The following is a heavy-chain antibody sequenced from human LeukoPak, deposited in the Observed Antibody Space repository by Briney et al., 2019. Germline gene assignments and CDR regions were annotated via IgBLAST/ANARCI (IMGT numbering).Heavy chain of an antibody. V-gene: IGHV4-59*01. CDR1: GGSISSYY. CDR3: ATSPGIAVAADI. Sequence: PSETLSLTCTVSGGSISSYYWSWIRQPPGKGLEWIGYIYYGGSTNYNPSLKSRVTISVDTSKNQFSLKLSSVTAADTAVYYCATSPGIAVAADIWGQGTMVTVSS. J-gene: IGHJ3*02. CDR2: IYYGGST. D-gene: IGHD6-19*01.